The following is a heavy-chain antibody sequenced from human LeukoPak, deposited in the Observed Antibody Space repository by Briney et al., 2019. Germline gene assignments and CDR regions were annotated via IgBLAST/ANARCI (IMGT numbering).Heavy chain of an antibody. CDR2: IIPILGIA. V-gene: IGHV1-69*04. CDR3: AREVVPNYFDY. Sequence: AASVKVSCKASGGTFSSYAISWVRQAPGQGLEWMGRIIPILGIANYARKFQGRVTITADKSTSTAYMELSSLRSEDTAVYYCAREVVPNYFDYWGQGTLVTVSS. CDR1: GGTFSSYA. J-gene: IGHJ4*02.